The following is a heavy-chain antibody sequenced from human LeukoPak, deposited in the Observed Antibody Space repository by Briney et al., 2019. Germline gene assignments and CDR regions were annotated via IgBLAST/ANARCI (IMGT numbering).Heavy chain of an antibody. CDR1: GFTFSSYT. J-gene: IGHJ4*02. CDR2: ISGSGDNK. D-gene: IGHD3/OR15-3a*01. Sequence: GGSLRLSCAATGFTFSSYTMSWVRQAPGKGLEWVSIISGSGDNKYHADSVKGRFTISRDNSKNTLYLQMNSLRAEDTAVYYCAKHLNLDYDYWGQGTLVTVSS. CDR3: AKHLNLDYDY. V-gene: IGHV3-23*01.